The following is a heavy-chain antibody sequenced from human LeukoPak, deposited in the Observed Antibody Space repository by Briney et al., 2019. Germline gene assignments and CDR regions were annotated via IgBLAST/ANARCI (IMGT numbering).Heavy chain of an antibody. V-gene: IGHV3-53*01. CDR3: AKQLGYCSDGSCYFPY. CDR1: GFSVSSNY. Sequence: PGGSLRLSCATSGFSVSSNYMSWVRQAPGKGLEWVSVIYSGGNIYYSDSVKGRFTISRDNSKNTLYLQMNSLRAEDTAVYYCAKQLGYCSDGSCYFPYWGQGTLVTVSS. J-gene: IGHJ4*02. CDR2: IYSGGNI. D-gene: IGHD2-15*01.